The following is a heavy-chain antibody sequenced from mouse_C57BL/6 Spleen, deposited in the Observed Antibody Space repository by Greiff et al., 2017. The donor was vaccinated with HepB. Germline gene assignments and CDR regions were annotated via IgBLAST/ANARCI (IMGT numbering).Heavy chain of an antibody. J-gene: IGHJ1*03. Sequence: EVKLLESEGGLVQPGSSMKLSCTASGFTFSDYYMSWVRQVPEKGLEWVANINYDGSSTYYLDYLKSRFIISRDNATNILYLQMSSLKSEDTATYYCARDFDYDYWYIDVWGTGTTVTVSS. CDR1: GFTFSDYY. D-gene: IGHD2-4*01. V-gene: IGHV5-16*01. CDR2: INYDGSST. CDR3: ARDFDYDYWYIDV.